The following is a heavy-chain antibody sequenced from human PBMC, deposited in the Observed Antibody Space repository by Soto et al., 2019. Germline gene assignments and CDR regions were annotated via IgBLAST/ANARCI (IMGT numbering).Heavy chain of an antibody. CDR2: ISYDGSDT. J-gene: IGHJ2*01. V-gene: IGHV3-30*18. CDR3: VKDIHFLGIWYFDL. CDR1: GFTFSSFG. Sequence: EQLAESGGGVVQSGRSLRLSCEASGFTFSSFGMHWVRQAPGKGLGWVAVISYDGSDTYFAVSVKGRFTISRDNSKNTVYLQMNSLRVEDTAVYYCVKDIHFLGIWYFDLWGPGSLVSVSS. D-gene: IGHD3-16*01.